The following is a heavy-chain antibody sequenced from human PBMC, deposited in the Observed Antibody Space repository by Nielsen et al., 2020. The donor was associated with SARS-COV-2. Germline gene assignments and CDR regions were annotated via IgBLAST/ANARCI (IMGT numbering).Heavy chain of an antibody. CDR3: ARGKRGVAFDV. J-gene: IGHJ3*01. CDR1: GGSISGYY. V-gene: IGHV4-59*01. CDR2: IYFSGST. Sequence: GSLTLSCTVSGGSISGYYWNWIRQPPGKGLEWIGYIYFSGSTTYNPSLKSRVTISVDTSKSHFSLKLNSVTAADTADYYCARGKRGVAFDVRGQGSMVTVSS. D-gene: IGHD3-10*01.